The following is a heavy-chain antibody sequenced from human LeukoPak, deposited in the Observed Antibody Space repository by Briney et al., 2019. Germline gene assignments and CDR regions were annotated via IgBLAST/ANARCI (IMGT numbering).Heavy chain of an antibody. V-gene: IGHV4-61*02. CDR2: IYSHGNA. Sequence: PSETLSLTCTVSGGSISSGGYYWSWIRQSAGKGLEWVGRIYSHGNANYNPSLNSRVTISVDRSKNQFSLKLSSVTAADTAVYYCARSEVTAAAGTEDAFDIWGQGTMVTVSS. CDR3: ARSEVTAAAGTEDAFDI. D-gene: IGHD6-13*01. CDR1: GGSISSGGYY. J-gene: IGHJ3*02.